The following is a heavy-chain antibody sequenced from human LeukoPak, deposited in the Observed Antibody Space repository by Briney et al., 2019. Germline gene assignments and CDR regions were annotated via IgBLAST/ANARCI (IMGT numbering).Heavy chain of an antibody. CDR1: GGSISSSSYY. J-gene: IGHJ4*02. D-gene: IGHD3-10*01. CDR2: FYYSGST. Sequence: SETLSLTCTVSGGSISSSSYYWGWIRQPPGKGLEWIGTFYYSGSTNYNPSLKSRVTISVDTSKNQFSLKLSSVTAADTAVYYCAGYSYNYGSGSYNDYWGQGTLVTVSS. CDR3: AGYSYNYGSGSYNDY. V-gene: IGHV4-39*07.